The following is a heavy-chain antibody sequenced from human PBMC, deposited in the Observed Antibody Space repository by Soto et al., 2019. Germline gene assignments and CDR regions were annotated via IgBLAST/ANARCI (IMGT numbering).Heavy chain of an antibody. CDR1: GGSVRTGSYH. CDR3: ARIGWGGDS. J-gene: IGHJ4*02. V-gene: IGHV4-61*01. D-gene: IGHD7-27*01. Sequence: SETLSLTCSVTGGSVRTGSYHWSWIRQPPGKGLEWIGFIPNNGSPDYNPSLKSRVVVSIDRSRNQFSLKVNSVTAADTAVYFCARIGWGGDSWGQGTLVTVSS. CDR2: IPNNGSP.